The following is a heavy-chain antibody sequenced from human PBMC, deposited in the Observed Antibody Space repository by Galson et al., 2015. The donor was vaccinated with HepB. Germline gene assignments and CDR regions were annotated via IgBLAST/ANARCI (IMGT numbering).Heavy chain of an antibody. CDR3: AREEYNNVYFDY. V-gene: IGHV3-30-3*01. CDR1: GFTFIMYA. CDR2: ISYDGSKI. J-gene: IGHJ4*02. D-gene: IGHD5-24*01. Sequence: SLRLSCAVSGFTFIMYAMHWVRQAPGKGLEWVAVISYDGSKIYYADSVQGRFTISRDNSKNTLYLQMNSLRVEDTAVYYCAREEYNNVYFDYWGQGTLVTVSS.